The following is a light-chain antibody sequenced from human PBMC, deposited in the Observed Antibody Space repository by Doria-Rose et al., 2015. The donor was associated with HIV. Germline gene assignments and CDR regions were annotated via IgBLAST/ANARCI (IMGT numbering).Light chain of an antibody. CDR3: HQYGTSWT. J-gene: IGKJ1*01. CDR1: QSFSSTY. Sequence: EIVMTQSPGTLPLSPGERATLSCRASQSFSSTYLAWYQQKPGQAPSLLIYDGSTRATGIPDRFSASGSGTDLTLTINRLEPEDFALYYCHQYGTSWTFGQGTKVEI. V-gene: IGKV3-20*01. CDR2: DGS.